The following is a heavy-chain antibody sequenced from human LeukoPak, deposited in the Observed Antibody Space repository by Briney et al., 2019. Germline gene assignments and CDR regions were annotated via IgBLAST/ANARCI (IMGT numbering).Heavy chain of an antibody. Sequence: PSETLSLTCTVSGGSISSYYWSWIRQPPGKGLEWIGYIYYSGSTNYNPSLKSRVTVSVDTSKNQFSLKLSSVTAADTAVYYCARARYCSSTSCYYYFDYWGQGTLVAVSS. V-gene: IGHV4-59*01. CDR1: GGSISSYY. D-gene: IGHD2-2*01. J-gene: IGHJ4*02. CDR2: IYYSGST. CDR3: ARARYCSSTSCYYYFDY.